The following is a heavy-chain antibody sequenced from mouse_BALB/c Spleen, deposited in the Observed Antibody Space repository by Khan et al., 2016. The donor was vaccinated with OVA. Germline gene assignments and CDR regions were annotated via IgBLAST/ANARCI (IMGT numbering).Heavy chain of an antibody. CDR3: AGTITTAKGDCYAMDY. V-gene: IGHV5-6*01. J-gene: IGHJ4*01. Sequence: EVQLVESGADLVKPGGSLKLSCAASGFTFSSYGMPWVRQTPDKSLEWVATINSGGHYTYFPDNVRGRFTFSRDNSKSTPYLQLSSLKSEDTAMYYCAGTITTAKGDCYAMDYWGQGTSVTVSS. D-gene: IGHD1-1*01. CDR1: GFTFSSYG. CDR2: INSGGHYT.